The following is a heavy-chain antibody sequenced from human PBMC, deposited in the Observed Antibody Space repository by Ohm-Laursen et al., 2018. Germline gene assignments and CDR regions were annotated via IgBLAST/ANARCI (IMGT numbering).Heavy chain of an antibody. J-gene: IGHJ3*02. CDR1: GFTFSSYA. CDR2: ISGSGGST. V-gene: IGHV3-23*01. D-gene: IGHD3-22*01. Sequence: SLRLSCSASGFTFSSYAMSWVRQAPGKGLEWVSAISGSGGSTYYAGSVKGRFTISRDNSKNTLYLQMDSLRAEDTAVYYCARDLGSSGPLDIWGQGTMVTVSS. CDR3: ARDLGSSGPLDI.